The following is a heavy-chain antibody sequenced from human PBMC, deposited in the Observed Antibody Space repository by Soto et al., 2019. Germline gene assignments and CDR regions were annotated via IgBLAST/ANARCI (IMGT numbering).Heavy chain of an antibody. Sequence: GGSLRLSCAASGFTFSSYAMSWVRQAPGKGLEWVSAISGGGGSTYYADSVKGRFTISRDNSKNTLYLQMNSLRAEDTAVYYCAKDPRESSSWYVPAYGMDVWGQGTTVTVSS. CDR3: AKDPRESSSWYVPAYGMDV. J-gene: IGHJ6*02. D-gene: IGHD6-13*01. CDR2: ISGGGGST. V-gene: IGHV3-23*01. CDR1: GFTFSSYA.